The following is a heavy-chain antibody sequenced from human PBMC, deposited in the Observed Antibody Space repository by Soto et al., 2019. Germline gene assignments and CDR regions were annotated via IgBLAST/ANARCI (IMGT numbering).Heavy chain of an antibody. J-gene: IGHJ5*02. V-gene: IGHV4-30-2*01. CDR1: GGSISSGNYS. CDR2: MYHSGSN. Sequence: PSDTLSLTCAVSGGSISSGNYSWSWLRQPPGKGLEWIGYMYHSGSNYYNPSLKSRVTISVDTSKTQFSLKLSSVTAADTAVYYCARHGPMVRGPRGWFDPWGQGTLVTVSS. CDR3: ARHGPMVRGPRGWFDP. D-gene: IGHD3-10*01.